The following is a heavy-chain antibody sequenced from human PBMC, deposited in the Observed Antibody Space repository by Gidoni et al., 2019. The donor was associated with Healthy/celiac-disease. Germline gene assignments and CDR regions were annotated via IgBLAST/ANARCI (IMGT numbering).Heavy chain of an antibody. J-gene: IGHJ4*02. CDR2: IYYSGRT. CDR1: GGSISSYY. V-gene: IGHV4-59*01. CDR3: ARDYYDSSGYLD. Sequence: QVQLQASGPGLVKPSETLSLTGIVTGGSISSYYWSWIRQHPGKGLECIGYIYYSGRTNYNPSLKSRVTISVDTSKNQFSLKLSSVTAADTAVYYCARDYYDSSGYLDWGQGTLVTVSS. D-gene: IGHD3-22*01.